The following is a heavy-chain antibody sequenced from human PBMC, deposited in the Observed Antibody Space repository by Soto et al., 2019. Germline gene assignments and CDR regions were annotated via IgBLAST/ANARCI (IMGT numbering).Heavy chain of an antibody. J-gene: IGHJ4*02. D-gene: IGHD1-26*01. V-gene: IGHV1-2*02. CDR1: GYTFTGYY. CDR3: AKENLGYFDY. Sequence: GASVKVSCKASGYTFTGYYLHWVRQAPGHGLEWMGWINPNSGTTKHAQDFQDRVTLTRDTSISSAYLELKDLRSEDTAVYFCAKENLGYFDYWGQGTLVTVSS. CDR2: INPNSGTT.